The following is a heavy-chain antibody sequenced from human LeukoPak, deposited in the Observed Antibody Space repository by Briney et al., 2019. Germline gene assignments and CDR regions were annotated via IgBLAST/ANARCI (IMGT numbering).Heavy chain of an antibody. CDR2: ISGSGGST. V-gene: IGHV3-23*01. Sequence: GGSLRLSCAASGFTFSSYAMSWVRQAPGKGLEWVSAISGSGGSTYYADSVKGRFTISRDNSKNTLYLQMNSLRVEDTALYYCAKIRHCSGGSCDIAGYWGQGTLVTVSS. CDR1: GFTFSSYA. J-gene: IGHJ4*02. CDR3: AKIRHCSGGSCDIAGY. D-gene: IGHD2-15*01.